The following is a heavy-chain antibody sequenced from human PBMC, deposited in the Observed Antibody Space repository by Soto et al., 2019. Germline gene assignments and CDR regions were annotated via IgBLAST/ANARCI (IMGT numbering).Heavy chain of an antibody. CDR2: INAGNGNT. D-gene: IGHD3-16*01. CDR3: ARAVGGPTSNLDY. J-gene: IGHJ4*02. V-gene: IGHV1-3*05. CDR1: GDTFTSYA. Sequence: VQLVQSGAEEKKPGASEKVSCKASGDTFTSYAMHWVRQAPGQRLEWMGWINAGNGNTKYSQKFQGRVTITRDTSASTAYMELSSLRSEDTAVYYCARAVGGPTSNLDYWGQGTLVIVSS.